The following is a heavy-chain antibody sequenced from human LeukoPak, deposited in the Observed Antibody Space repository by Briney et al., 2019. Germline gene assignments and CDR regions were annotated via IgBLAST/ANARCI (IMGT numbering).Heavy chain of an antibody. V-gene: IGHV4-34*01. CDR2: INHSGST. CDR3: ARGGLYCSSSSCTPDWFDP. Sequence: SETLSLTCAVYGGSFSGYYWIWIRQPPGKGLEWIGEINHSGSTNYNPSLKSRVTISVDTSKNQFSLKLTSVTAADTAVYYCARGGLYCSSSSCTPDWFDPWGQGTLVTVSS. D-gene: IGHD2-2*01. J-gene: IGHJ5*02. CDR1: GGSFSGYY.